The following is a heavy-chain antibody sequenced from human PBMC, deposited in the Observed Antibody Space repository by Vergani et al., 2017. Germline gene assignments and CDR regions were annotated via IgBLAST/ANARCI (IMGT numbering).Heavy chain of an antibody. CDR1: GFTFSDFS. CDR3: ARISGGSAPYLHY. CDR2: IKRDGTET. V-gene: IGHV3-7*01. J-gene: IGHJ1*01. Sequence: VQLVESGGGLVKPGGSLRLSCAASGFTFSDFSMAWIRLAPGKGLDWVASIKRDGTETFYVDSVKGRFTISRDNAKTTLYLQMNRLRDEDRGVYYCARISGGSAPYLHYWGQGTLVTVAS. D-gene: IGHD2-15*01.